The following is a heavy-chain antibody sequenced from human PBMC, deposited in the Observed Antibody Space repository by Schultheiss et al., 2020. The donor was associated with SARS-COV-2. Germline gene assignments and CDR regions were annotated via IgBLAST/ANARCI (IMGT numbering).Heavy chain of an antibody. CDR1: GFTFSSYW. Sequence: GGSLRLSCAASGFTFSSYWMSWVRQAPGKGLEWVANIKQDGSEKYYVDSVKGRFTISRDNSKNTLYLQMTSLRVEDTAVYYCAKKNRGDNPFDDWGQGTLVTVSS. CDR3: AKKNRGDNPFDD. D-gene: IGHD2/OR15-2a*01. CDR2: IKQDGSEK. J-gene: IGHJ4*02. V-gene: IGHV3-7*03.